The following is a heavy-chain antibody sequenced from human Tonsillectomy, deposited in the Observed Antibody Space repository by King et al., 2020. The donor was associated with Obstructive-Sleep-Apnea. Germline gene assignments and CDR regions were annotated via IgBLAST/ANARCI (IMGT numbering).Heavy chain of an antibody. V-gene: IGHV3-15*01. D-gene: IGHD5-18*01. Sequence: VQLVQSGGGLVKPGGSLRLSCAASGFTFSNAWMSWVRQAPGKGLELVGRIKSKTDGGTTDYAEPVKGRVTISRDDSKNTLYLQMNILKTDDTAVYYCTTTSSYGPLAFDYWGQGTLVTVSS. CDR2: IKSKTDGGTT. CDR3: TTTSSYGPLAFDY. J-gene: IGHJ4*02. CDR1: GFTFSNAW.